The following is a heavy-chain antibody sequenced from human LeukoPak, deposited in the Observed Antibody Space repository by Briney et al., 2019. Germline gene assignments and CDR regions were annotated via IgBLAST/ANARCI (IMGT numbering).Heavy chain of an antibody. CDR1: GGSISSYY. CDR2: IYYSGST. J-gene: IGHJ4*02. D-gene: IGHD3-10*01. CDR3: ARDRSGMNYFDY. Sequence: KPSETLSLTCTVSGGSISSYYWSWIRQPPGKGLEWIGYIYYSGSTNYNPSLKSRVTISVDTSKNQFSLKLSSVTAADTAVYYCARDRSGMNYFDYWGQGILVTVSS. V-gene: IGHV4-59*01.